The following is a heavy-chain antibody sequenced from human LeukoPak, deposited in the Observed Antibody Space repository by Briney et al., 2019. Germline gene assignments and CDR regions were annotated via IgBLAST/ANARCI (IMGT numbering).Heavy chain of an antibody. CDR1: GGSFSGYY. J-gene: IGHJ4*02. V-gene: IGHV4-34*01. CDR2: INHSGST. Sequence: SETQSLTCAVYGGSFSGYYWSWIRQPPGKGLEWIGEINHSGSTNYNPSLKSRVTISVDTSKNQFSLKLSSVTAADTAVYYCAREILTPTDYFDYWGQGTLVTVSS. CDR3: AREILTPTDYFDY. D-gene: IGHD1-1*01.